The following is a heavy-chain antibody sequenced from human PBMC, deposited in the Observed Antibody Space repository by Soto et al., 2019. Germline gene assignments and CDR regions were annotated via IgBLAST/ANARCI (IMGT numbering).Heavy chain of an antibody. D-gene: IGHD3-10*01. J-gene: IGHJ4*02. V-gene: IGHV4-34*01. CDR1: GGSFSGYY. CDR3: TRGKITDHFDY. Sequence: SETVSLTCAVYGGSFSGYYWTWIRQSSGTGLEWIGEINHSGSTNYNPSLKSRVTISVDTSKNQFSLKLTSVTAADTAVYYCTRGKITDHFDYWGQGTLVPVSS. CDR2: INHSGST.